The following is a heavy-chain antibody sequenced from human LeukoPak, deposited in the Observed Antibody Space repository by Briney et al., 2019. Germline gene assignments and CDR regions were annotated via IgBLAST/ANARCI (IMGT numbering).Heavy chain of an antibody. Sequence: SETLSLTCTVSGGSINSYYWSWIRQPPGKGLEWIGYIYHSGSTNYNPSLKSRVTISVDTSKNQFSLKLSSVTAADTAVYYCARNDAVFDYWGQGTLVTVSS. J-gene: IGHJ4*02. CDR3: ARNDAVFDY. CDR1: GGSINSYY. V-gene: IGHV4-59*01. CDR2: IYHSGST.